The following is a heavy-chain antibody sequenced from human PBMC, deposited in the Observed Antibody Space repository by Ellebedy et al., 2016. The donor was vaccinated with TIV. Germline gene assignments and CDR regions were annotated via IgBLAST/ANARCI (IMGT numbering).Heavy chain of an antibody. V-gene: IGHV3-11*01. D-gene: IGHD2-15*01. Sequence: GESLKISCAASGFSFSDSYMSWIRQAPGKGLEWVSYISSGGTTIHYADSVKGRFTISRDNAKNSLYLQMNSLRAEDTAVYYCAKVVKGSLDPWGQGTLVTVSS. CDR3: AKVVKGSLDP. J-gene: IGHJ5*02. CDR2: ISSGGTTI. CDR1: GFSFSDSY.